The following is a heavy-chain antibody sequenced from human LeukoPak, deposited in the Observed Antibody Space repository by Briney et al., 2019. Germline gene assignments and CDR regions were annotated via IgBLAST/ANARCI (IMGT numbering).Heavy chain of an antibody. Sequence: RRSLRLSCAGSGFTFSTYAIRWVRQAPRKGLEWVAVISSDGTKKYYADSVKGRLTNSRDNSKNMLYLQMNSLRVDDTAVYYCARDPNSGYDMVWYLDLWGRGTLVTVSS. V-gene: IGHV3-30-3*01. D-gene: IGHD5-12*01. CDR1: GFTFSTYA. J-gene: IGHJ2*01. CDR2: ISSDGTKK. CDR3: ARDPNSGYDMVWYLDL.